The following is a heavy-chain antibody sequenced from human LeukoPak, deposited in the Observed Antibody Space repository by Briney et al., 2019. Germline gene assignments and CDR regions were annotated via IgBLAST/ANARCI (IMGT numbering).Heavy chain of an antibody. CDR3: AKVGGSYHFAY. V-gene: IGHV3-23*01. Sequence: GGSLRLSCAASGFTFSSSAMSWVRQAPGKGLEWVSAISGSGDGTYYADSVKGRFTISRDNSKDTLYLQMNSLRAEDTAVYYCAKVGGSYHFAYWGQGTLVIVSS. CDR1: GFTFSSSA. J-gene: IGHJ4*02. D-gene: IGHD1-26*01. CDR2: ISGSGDGT.